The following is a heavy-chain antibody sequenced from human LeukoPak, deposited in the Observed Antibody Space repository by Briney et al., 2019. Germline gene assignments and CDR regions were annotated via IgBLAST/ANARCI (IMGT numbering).Heavy chain of an antibody. V-gene: IGHV1-69*05. CDR1: GGTFSSYA. J-gene: IGHJ5*02. Sequence: SVKVSCKASGGTFSSYAISWVRQAPGQGLEWMGGIIPIFGTAHYAQKFQGRVTITTDESTSTAYMELSSLRSEDTAVYYCASIRYCSSTSCYKVGWFDPWGQGTLVTVSS. D-gene: IGHD2-2*02. CDR3: ASIRYCSSTSCYKVGWFDP. CDR2: IIPIFGTA.